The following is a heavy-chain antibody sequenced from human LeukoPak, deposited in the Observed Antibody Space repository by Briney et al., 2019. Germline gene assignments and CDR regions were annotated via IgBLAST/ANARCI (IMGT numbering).Heavy chain of an antibody. CDR3: ARDSGGSEYYFDY. D-gene: IGHD6-25*01. CDR1: GFTFSSYA. Sequence: GGSLRLSCAASGFTFSSYAMSWVRQAPGKGLEWVSAISGSGGSTYYADSVKGRFTISRDNAKNSLYLQMNSLRAEDTAVYYCARDSGGSEYYFDYWGQGTLVTVSS. J-gene: IGHJ4*02. V-gene: IGHV3-23*01. CDR2: ISGSGGST.